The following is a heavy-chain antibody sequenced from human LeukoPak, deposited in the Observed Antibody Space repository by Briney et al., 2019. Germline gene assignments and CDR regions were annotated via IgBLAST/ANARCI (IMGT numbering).Heavy chain of an antibody. CDR2: INPSGGST. D-gene: IGHD1-26*01. CDR1: GYSFTSYY. Sequence: ASVKVSCKTSGYSFTSYYMHWVRQAPGQGLEWMGIINPSGGSTTYAQKFQGSLTMTSDTSTSTVYMELSSLRSEGTAVYYCARSSAYYNEADIWGQGTMVTVSS. V-gene: IGHV1-46*01. CDR3: ARSSAYYNEADI. J-gene: IGHJ3*02.